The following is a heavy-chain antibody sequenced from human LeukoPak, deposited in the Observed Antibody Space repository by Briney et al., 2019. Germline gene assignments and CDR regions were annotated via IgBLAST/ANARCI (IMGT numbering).Heavy chain of an antibody. Sequence: GESLKISCKGFGYRFTSYWIGWVRQMPGKGLECMGIIYPGDSDTRYSPYFQGQVTISADKSISTAYLQWSSLKASDTAMYYCARHETGPYFDYWGQGTLVTVSS. D-gene: IGHD1-1*01. V-gene: IGHV5-51*01. J-gene: IGHJ4*02. CDR1: GYRFTSYW. CDR3: ARHETGPYFDY. CDR2: IYPGDSDT.